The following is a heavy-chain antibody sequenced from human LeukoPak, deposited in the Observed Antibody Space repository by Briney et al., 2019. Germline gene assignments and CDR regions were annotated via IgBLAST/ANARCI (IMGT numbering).Heavy chain of an antibody. D-gene: IGHD5-18*01. J-gene: IGHJ4*02. CDR1: GGSISSSSYY. CDR3: AREVSSTAIINY. Sequence: SETLSLTCTVSGGSISSSSYYWGWIRQPPGKGLEWIGSIYYSGSTYYNPSLKSRVTISVDTSMNQFSLKLSSVTAADTAVYYCAREVSSTAIINYWGQGTLVTVSS. CDR2: IYYSGST. V-gene: IGHV4-39*02.